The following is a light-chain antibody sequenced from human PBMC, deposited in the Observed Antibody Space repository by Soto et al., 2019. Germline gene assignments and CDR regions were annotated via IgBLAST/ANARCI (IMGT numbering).Light chain of an antibody. J-gene: IGLJ2*01. V-gene: IGLV2-14*03. Sequence: QSALTQPASVSGSPGQSITISCTGTSSDVGGYDYVSWYQQHPAKAPKLMIYAVSNRPSGVSNRFSGSKSGNTASLTISGRQADDEADYYCSSYTSSSTLVFGEGTKLTVL. CDR3: SSYTSSSTLV. CDR1: SSDVGGYDY. CDR2: AVS.